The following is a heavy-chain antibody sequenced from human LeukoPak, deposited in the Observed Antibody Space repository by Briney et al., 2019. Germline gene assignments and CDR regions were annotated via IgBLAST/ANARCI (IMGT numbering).Heavy chain of an antibody. J-gene: IGHJ3*02. CDR2: ISGSGGST. Sequence: ETLSLTCTVSGGSISSGGYYWSWVRQAPGMGLEWVSAISGSGGSTYYADSVKGRFTISRDNSKNTLYLQMNSLRAEDTAVYYCAKDNYYDSSGYYGDAFDIWGQGTMVTVSS. CDR1: GGSISSGGYY. V-gene: IGHV3-23*01. D-gene: IGHD3-22*01. CDR3: AKDNYYDSSGYYGDAFDI.